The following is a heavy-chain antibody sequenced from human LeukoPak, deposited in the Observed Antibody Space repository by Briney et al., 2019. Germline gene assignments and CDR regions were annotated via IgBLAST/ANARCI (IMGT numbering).Heavy chain of an antibody. D-gene: IGHD3-10*01. CDR2: ISGSGGST. CDR3: ATYYYGSGWAFDI. J-gene: IGHJ3*02. Sequence: GGSLRLSCAASGFTFSSYVMSWVRQAPGKGLEWVSAISGSGGSTYYADSVKGRFTISRDNSKNTLYLQMNSLRAEDTAVYYCATYYYGSGWAFDIWGQGTMVTVSS. V-gene: IGHV3-23*01. CDR1: GFTFSSYV.